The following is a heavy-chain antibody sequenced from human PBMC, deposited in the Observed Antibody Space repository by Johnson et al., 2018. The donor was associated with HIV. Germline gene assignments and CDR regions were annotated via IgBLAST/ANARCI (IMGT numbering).Heavy chain of an antibody. J-gene: IGHJ3*02. V-gene: IGHV3-20*04. Sequence: VQLVESGGGVVRPGGSLRLSCAASGFNFDDYGMSWVRQAPGKGVEWVSGINWNGGSRGYADSVKGRFTISRDNAKNSLYLQMNSLRAEDTALYYCASQQWELGSHDAFDIWGQGTMVTVSS. CDR2: INWNGGSR. CDR1: GFNFDDYG. CDR3: ASQQWELGSHDAFDI. D-gene: IGHD1-26*01.